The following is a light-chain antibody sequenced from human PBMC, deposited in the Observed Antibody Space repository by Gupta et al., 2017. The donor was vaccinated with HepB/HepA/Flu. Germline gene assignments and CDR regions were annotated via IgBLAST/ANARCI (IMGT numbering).Light chain of an antibody. CDR1: SSAVGGYNY. V-gene: IGLV2-11*01. CDR3: CSDAGSDTLV. J-gene: IGLJ2*01. Sequence: QSALTQPRSVSGSPGQSVTISCTGTSSAVGGYNYVSWYQQHPGKAPKLMIYDVSRRPAGVPGRFSGSKSGNTASLTISVPEAEEAADYYCCSDAGSDTLVFGGGTKLTVL. CDR2: DVS.